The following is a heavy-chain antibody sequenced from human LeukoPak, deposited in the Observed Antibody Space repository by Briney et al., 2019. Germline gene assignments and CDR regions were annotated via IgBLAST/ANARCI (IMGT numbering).Heavy chain of an antibody. D-gene: IGHD5-12*01. CDR1: GYTFTSYD. CDR2: MNPNSGNT. V-gene: IGHV1-8*01. CDR3: ARPPYEKGYYYGMDA. J-gene: IGHJ6*02. Sequence: ASVKVSCKASGYTFTSYDINWVRQATGQGLEWMGWMNPNSGNTGYAQKFQGRVTMTRNTSISTAYMELSSLRSEDTAVYYCARPPYEKGYYYGMDAWGQGTTVTVSS.